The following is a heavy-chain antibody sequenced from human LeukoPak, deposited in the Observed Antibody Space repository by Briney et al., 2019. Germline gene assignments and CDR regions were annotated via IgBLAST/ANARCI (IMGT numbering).Heavy chain of an antibody. CDR2: IKQDGSEK. J-gene: IGHJ6*02. Sequence: GGSLRLSCAASGFTFSSYGMHWVRQAPGKGLEWVANIKQDGSEKYYVDSVKGRFTISRDNAKNSLYLQMNSLRAEDTAVYYCARDLLYSYGYVPRYYGMDVWGQGTTVTVSS. CDR1: GFTFSSYG. D-gene: IGHD5-18*01. CDR3: ARDLLYSYGYVPRYYGMDV. V-gene: IGHV3-7*01.